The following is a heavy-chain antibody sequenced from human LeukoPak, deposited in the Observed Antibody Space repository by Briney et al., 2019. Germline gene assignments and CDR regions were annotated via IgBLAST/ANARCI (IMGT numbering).Heavy chain of an antibody. CDR1: GFTFSSYA. CDR3: AKAQDYYYYYMDV. V-gene: IGHV3-23*01. Sequence: PGGSLRLSCAASGFTFSSYAMSWVRQAPGKGLEWVSAISGSGGSTYYADSVKGRFTISRGNSKNTLYLQMNSLRAEDTAVYYCAKAQDYYYYYMDVWGKGTTVTVSS. CDR2: ISGSGGST. J-gene: IGHJ6*03.